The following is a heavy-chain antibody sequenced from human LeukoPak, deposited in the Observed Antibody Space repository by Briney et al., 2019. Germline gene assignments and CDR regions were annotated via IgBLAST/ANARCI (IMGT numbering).Heavy chain of an antibody. CDR1: GGSISSYY. CDR2: IYYSGST. CDR3: ARVSPSSTRPLRAPDY. V-gene: IGHV4-59*01. D-gene: IGHD2-2*01. J-gene: IGHJ4*02. Sequence: SETLSLTCTASGGSISSYYWSWIRQPPGKGLEWIGCIYYSGSTNYNPSLKSRVTISVDTSKNQFSLKLSSVTAADTAVYYCARVSPSSTRPLRAPDYWGQGTLVTVSS.